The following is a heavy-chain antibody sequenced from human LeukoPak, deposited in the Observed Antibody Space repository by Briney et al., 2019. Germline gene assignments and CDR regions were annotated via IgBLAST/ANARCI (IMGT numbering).Heavy chain of an antibody. CDR3: ARVSSSVSKPLDY. CDR1: GFSFSSYW. CDR2: IQHDGSEQ. J-gene: IGHJ4*02. V-gene: IGHV3-7*01. Sequence: GGSLRLSCAASGFSFSSYWMSWVRQAPGKGLEWVPNIQHDGSEQYYVDSVKGRFTISRDNTKKSLFLQMNSLRAEDTAVYYCARVSSSVSKPLDYWGQGTLVTVSS.